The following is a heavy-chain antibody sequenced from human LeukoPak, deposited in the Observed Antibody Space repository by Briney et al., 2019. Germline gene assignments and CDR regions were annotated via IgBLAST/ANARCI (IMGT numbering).Heavy chain of an antibody. CDR1: GGTFSSYA. D-gene: IGHD3-16*01. Sequence: ASVKVSCKASGGTFSSYAISWVRQAPGQGLEWMGGIIPIFGTANYAQKFQGGVTITADESTSTAYMELSSLRSEDTAVYYCARSPPGGLYYFDYWGQGTLVTVSS. CDR3: ARSPPGGLYYFDY. V-gene: IGHV1-69*13. CDR2: IIPIFGTA. J-gene: IGHJ4*02.